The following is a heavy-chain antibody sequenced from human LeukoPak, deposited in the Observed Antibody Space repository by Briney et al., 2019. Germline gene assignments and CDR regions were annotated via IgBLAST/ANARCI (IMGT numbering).Heavy chain of an antibody. Sequence: GGSLRLSCAASGFIFRNYAMSWVRQAPGKGLEWVSAITGSGDTTYYADSVKGRFTISRDNSKNTLYLQMNSLRAEDTAVYYCAKDFVSSYGSGSWGQGTLVTVSS. D-gene: IGHD3-10*01. V-gene: IGHV3-23*01. CDR2: ITGSGDTT. CDR3: AKDFVSSYGSGS. J-gene: IGHJ4*02. CDR1: GFIFRNYA.